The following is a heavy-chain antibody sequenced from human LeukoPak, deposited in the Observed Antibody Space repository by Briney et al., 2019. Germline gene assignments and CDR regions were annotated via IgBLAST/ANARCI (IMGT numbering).Heavy chain of an antibody. Sequence: ASVKVSCKASGYTXTDYYIHWVRQAPGQGLEWVGWINPKNGDTNYGQNFQGRVTMTRDTSISTAYMELSWLRSDDTAVYFCARDRTVAAAVYSEWWGQGILVTVSP. J-gene: IGHJ4*02. D-gene: IGHD6-13*01. V-gene: IGHV1-2*02. CDR3: ARDRTVAAAVYSEW. CDR1: GYTXTDYY. CDR2: INPKNGDT.